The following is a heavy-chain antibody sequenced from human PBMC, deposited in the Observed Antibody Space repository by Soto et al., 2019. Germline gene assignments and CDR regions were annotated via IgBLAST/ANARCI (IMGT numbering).Heavy chain of an antibody. J-gene: IGHJ3*02. Sequence: PSETLSLTCAVYGGSFSGYYWSWIRQPPGKGLEWIGEINHSGSTNYNPSLKSRVTTSVDTSKNHFSLKLSSVTAADTAVYYCARDSFDRATTVTKDAFDIWGQGTMVTVSS. V-gene: IGHV4-34*01. D-gene: IGHD4-17*01. CDR1: GGSFSGYY. CDR2: INHSGST. CDR3: ARDSFDRATTVTKDAFDI.